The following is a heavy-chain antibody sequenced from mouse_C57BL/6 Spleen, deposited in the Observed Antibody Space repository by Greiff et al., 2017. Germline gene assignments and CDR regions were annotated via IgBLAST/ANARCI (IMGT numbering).Heavy chain of an antibody. CDR3: AKGVYYYGSSYFDY. Sequence: QVQLKESGPGLVQPSQSLSITCTVSGFSLTSYGVHWVRQSPGKGLEWLGVIWRGGSTDYNAAFMSRLSITKDNSKSQVFFKMNSLQADDTAIYYCAKGVYYYGSSYFDYWGQGTTLTVSS. D-gene: IGHD1-1*01. J-gene: IGHJ2*01. CDR2: IWRGGST. CDR1: GFSLTSYG. V-gene: IGHV2-5*01.